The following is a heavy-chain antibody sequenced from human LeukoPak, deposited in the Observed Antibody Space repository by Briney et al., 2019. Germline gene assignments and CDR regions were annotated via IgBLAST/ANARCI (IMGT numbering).Heavy chain of an antibody. CDR2: ISGSSSYI. D-gene: IGHD1-26*01. Sequence: GGSLRLSCAASGFTFSSYSMNWVRQAPGKGLEWVSSISGSSSYIYYADSVKGRFTISRDNAKNSLYLQMNSLRAEDTAVYYCARDRAGGFYYYYMDVWGKGTTVTVSS. CDR3: ARDRAGGFYYYYMDV. CDR1: GFTFSSYS. J-gene: IGHJ6*03. V-gene: IGHV3-21*01.